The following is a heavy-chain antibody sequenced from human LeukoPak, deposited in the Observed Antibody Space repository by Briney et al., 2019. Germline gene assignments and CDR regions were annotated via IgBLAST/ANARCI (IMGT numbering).Heavy chain of an antibody. Sequence: PGGSLRLSCAASGFTVSGNYMSWVRQAPGKGLEWVSVIYSGGGTSYADSVKGRFTISRDNFKNTLYLQMNSLRAEDTAMYYCGGYGSGSSYTGFDIWGQGTMVTVSS. V-gene: IGHV3-53*01. D-gene: IGHD3-10*01. J-gene: IGHJ3*02. CDR1: GFTVSGNY. CDR2: IYSGGGT. CDR3: GGYGSGSSYTGFDI.